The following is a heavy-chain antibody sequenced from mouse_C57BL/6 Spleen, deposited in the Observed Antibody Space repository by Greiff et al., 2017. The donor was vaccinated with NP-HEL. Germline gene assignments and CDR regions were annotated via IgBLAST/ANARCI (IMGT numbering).Heavy chain of an antibody. V-gene: IGHV5-17*01. CDR2: ISSGSSTI. CDR3: ARDGYYGSSYGYFDD. Sequence: EVQGVESGGGLVKPGGSLKLSCAASGFTFSDYGMHWVRQAPEKGLEWVAYISSGSSTIYYVDTVKGRFPISRDNAKNTLFLQITSLRSEDTAMYYCARDGYYGSSYGYFDDWGKGTTLTAAS. J-gene: IGHJ2*01. D-gene: IGHD1-1*01. CDR1: GFTFSDYG.